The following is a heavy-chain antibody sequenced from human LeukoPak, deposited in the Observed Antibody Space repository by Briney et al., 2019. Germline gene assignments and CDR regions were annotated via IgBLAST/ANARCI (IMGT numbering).Heavy chain of an antibody. CDR2: INHSGST. CDR1: GGSFSGYY. J-gene: IGHJ4*02. V-gene: IGHV4-34*01. D-gene: IGHD5-24*01. Sequence: SETLSLTCAVYGGSFSGYYWSWIRQPPGKGLGWIGEINHSGSTNYNPSLKSRVTISVDTSKNQFSLKLSSVTAADTAVYYCARGRRDGYNLEYFDKWGQGTLVTVSS. CDR3: ARGRRDGYNLEYFDK.